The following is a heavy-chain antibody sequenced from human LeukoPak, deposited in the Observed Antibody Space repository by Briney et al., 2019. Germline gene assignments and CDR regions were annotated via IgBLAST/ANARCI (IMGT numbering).Heavy chain of an antibody. CDR1: RYTFTSYD. J-gene: IGHJ4*02. V-gene: IGHV1-8*01. CDR2: MDPNSDNT. D-gene: IGHD7-27*01. Sequence: ASLKVSCKASRYTFTSYDIHWVRQATRQGLEWMGWMDPNSDNTIYAQNFQGRVTMTRNTSISTAYMELRSLRSQDTAVYYCMSTSNWGSVIFDYWGQGTLVTVSS. CDR3: MSTSNWGSVIFDY.